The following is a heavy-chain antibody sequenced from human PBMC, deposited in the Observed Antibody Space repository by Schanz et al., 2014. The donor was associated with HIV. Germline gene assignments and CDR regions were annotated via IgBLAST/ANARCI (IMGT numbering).Heavy chain of an antibody. J-gene: IGHJ6*02. CDR3: ARVANWDYYGMDV. D-gene: IGHD3-16*01. Sequence: QVQLVESGGGVVQPGRSLRLSCAGSGLTFSSYAMHWVRQAPGKGLEWVAFISYDGSNKYYADSVKGRFTISRDNSKNTLYLQMNSLRGEDTAVYYCARVANWDYYGMDVWGRGTTVTVSS. CDR2: ISYDGSNK. V-gene: IGHV3-30*04. CDR1: GLTFSSYA.